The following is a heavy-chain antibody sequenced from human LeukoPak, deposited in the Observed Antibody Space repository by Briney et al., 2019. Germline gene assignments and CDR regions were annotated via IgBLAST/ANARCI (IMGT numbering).Heavy chain of an antibody. D-gene: IGHD7-27*01. Sequence: PSETLSLTCTVSGGSINTGGYYWSWIRQHPGKGLAWIGYIYCSGSTYYNPSLKSRVTISVDTSKNQFSLKLSSVTAADTAVYYCARDSANWGLRGSHYFDYWGQGTLVTVSS. J-gene: IGHJ4*02. CDR3: ARDSANWGLRGSHYFDY. V-gene: IGHV4-31*03. CDR2: IYCSGST. CDR1: GGSINTGGYY.